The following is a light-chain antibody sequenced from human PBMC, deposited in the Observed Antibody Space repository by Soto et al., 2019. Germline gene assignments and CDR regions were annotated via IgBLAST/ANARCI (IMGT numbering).Light chain of an antibody. V-gene: IGKV4-1*01. CDR1: QSVLYSSNNKNY. CDR2: WAS. J-gene: IGKJ1*01. Sequence: IVMTQSPDSLAVSLGERATINCKYSQSVLYSSNNKNYLAWYQQKPGQPPKLLIYWASTRESGVPDRFSGSGSGTDFTLTISSLQAEDVAVYYCQQYYSTRTFGQGTKVDIK. CDR3: QQYYSTRT.